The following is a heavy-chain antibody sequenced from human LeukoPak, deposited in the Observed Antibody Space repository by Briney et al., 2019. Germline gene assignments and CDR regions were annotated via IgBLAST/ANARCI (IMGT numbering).Heavy chain of an antibody. CDR3: ATDLERDYDSSKN. D-gene: IGHD3-22*01. CDR2: FDPEDGET. CDR1: GYTLTELS. J-gene: IGHJ4*02. Sequence: ASVKVSCKVSGYTLTELSMHWVRQAPGKGLEWMGGFDPEDGETISAQKFQGRVTMTEDTSTDTAYMELSSLRSEDTAVYYCATDLERDYDSSKNWGQGTLVTVSS. V-gene: IGHV1-24*01.